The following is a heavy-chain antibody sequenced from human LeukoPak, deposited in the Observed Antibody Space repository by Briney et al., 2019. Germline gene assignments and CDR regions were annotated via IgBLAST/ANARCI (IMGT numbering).Heavy chain of an antibody. CDR2: IYTSGST. CDR3: ARVPYGSGRRPFYGMDV. J-gene: IGHJ6*02. D-gene: IGHD3-10*01. V-gene: IGHV4-4*07. CDR1: GGSTSSYY. Sequence: SETLSLTCTVSGGSTSSYYWSWIRQPAGKGLEWIGRIYTSGSTNYNPSLKSRVTMSVDTSKNQFSLKLSSVTAADTAVYYCARVPYGSGRRPFYGMDVWGQGTTVTVSS.